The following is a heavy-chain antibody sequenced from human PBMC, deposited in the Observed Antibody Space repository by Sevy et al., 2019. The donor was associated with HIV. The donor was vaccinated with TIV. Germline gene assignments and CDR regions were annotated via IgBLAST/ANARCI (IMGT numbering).Heavy chain of an antibody. Sequence: GGSLRLSCAASGFTFSSYAMSWVRQAPGKGLEWVSAISGSGGSTYYADSVKGRVTISRDNSKNTLYLQMNSLRAEDTAVYYCAKVAVTNYYYYYGMDVWGQGTTVTVSS. D-gene: IGHD4-17*01. CDR3: AKVAVTNYYYYYGMDV. V-gene: IGHV3-23*01. J-gene: IGHJ6*02. CDR1: GFTFSSYA. CDR2: ISGSGGST.